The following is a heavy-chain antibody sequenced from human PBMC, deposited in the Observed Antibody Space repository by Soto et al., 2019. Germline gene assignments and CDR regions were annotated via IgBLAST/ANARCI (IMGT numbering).Heavy chain of an antibody. CDR3: ARGRDKDPLYYFDY. Sequence: QVQLVQSGAEVKKPGSSVKVSCKASGGTFSSYAISWVRQAPGQGLEWMGGIIPIFGTANYAQKFQGRVTITADESTGTAYMGLSSLRSEDTAVYYCARGRDKDPLYYFDYWGQGTLVTVSS. J-gene: IGHJ4*02. CDR1: GGTFSSYA. CDR2: IIPIFGTA. V-gene: IGHV1-69*01.